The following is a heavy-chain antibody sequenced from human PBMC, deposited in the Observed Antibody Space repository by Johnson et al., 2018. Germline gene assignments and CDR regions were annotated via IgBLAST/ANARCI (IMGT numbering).Heavy chain of an antibody. V-gene: IGHV3-23*04. J-gene: IGHJ3*02. CDR2: ISGSGGST. CDR3: AKVKALWLAWDAFDI. D-gene: IGHD5-24*01. CDR1: GFTFSSYA. Sequence: VQLVESGGGLVQPGGSLRLSCAASGFTFSSYAMSGVRQAPRKGLEWVSAISGSGGSTYYADSVEGRFTISRDNSKNALYLQMNSLRPEDTAVYDCAKVKALWLAWDAFDIWGQGTMVTVSS.